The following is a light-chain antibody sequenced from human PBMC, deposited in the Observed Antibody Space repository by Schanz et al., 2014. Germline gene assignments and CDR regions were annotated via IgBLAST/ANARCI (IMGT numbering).Light chain of an antibody. CDR1: SSDVGAYNL. CDR3: SSYGGSNNVM. J-gene: IGLJ3*02. CDR2: DVS. V-gene: IGLV2-14*03. Sequence: QSALTQPASVSGSPGQSITISCTGTSSDVGAYNLVSWFQQHPGKVPKLVIYDVSNRPSGISNRFSGSKSVNTASLTISGLQAEDEADYYCSSYGGSNNVMFGGGTKLTVL.